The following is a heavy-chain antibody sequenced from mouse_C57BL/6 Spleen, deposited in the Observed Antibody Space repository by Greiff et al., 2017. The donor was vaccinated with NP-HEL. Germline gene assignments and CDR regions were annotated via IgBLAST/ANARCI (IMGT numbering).Heavy chain of an antibody. CDR1: GYTFTSYD. D-gene: IGHD1-1*01. CDR3: ARSGVVAHYYAMDY. J-gene: IGHJ4*01. Sequence: QVQLQQSGPELVKPGASVKLSCKASGYTFTSYDISWVKQRPGQGLEWIGWIYPRDGSTKYNEKFKGKATLTVDTSSSTAYMELHSLTSEDSAVYFCARSGVVAHYYAMDYWGQGTSVTVSS. V-gene: IGHV1-85*01. CDR2: IYPRDGST.